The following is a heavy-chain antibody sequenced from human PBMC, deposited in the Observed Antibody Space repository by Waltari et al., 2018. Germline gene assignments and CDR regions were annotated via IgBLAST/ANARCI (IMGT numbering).Heavy chain of an antibody. J-gene: IGHJ6*02. CDR3: ARDEARYYDIMTGGGYYGLDV. Sequence: QVQLQESGPGLVRPSQTLSLTCTVSGGSISSGSVYWTWIRQPAGKGLEWVGLIFTSGSTKYNPSLKSRVSVSLDTSENQFSLRLSSVTAADTAVYYCARDEARYYDIMTGGGYYGLDVWGQGTTVTVSS. V-gene: IGHV4-61*02. CDR2: IFTSGST. D-gene: IGHD3-9*01. CDR1: GGSISSGSVY.